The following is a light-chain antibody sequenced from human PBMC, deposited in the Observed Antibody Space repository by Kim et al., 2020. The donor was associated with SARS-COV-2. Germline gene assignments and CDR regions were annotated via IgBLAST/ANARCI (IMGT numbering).Light chain of an antibody. CDR3: QQRSNWPLYT. CDR1: QSVSSY. CDR2: DAS. Sequence: EIVLTQSPATLSLSPWERATLSCRASQSVSSYLAWYQQKPGQAPRLLIYDASNRATGIPARFSGSGSGTDFTLTISSLEPEDFAVYYCQQRSNWPLYTFGQGTKLEI. V-gene: IGKV3-11*01. J-gene: IGKJ2*01.